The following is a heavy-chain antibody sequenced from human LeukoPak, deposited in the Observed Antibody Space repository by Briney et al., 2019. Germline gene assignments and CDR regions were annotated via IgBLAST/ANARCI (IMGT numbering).Heavy chain of an antibody. D-gene: IGHD3-22*01. CDR1: GFTFSNAW. Sequence: GGSLRLSCAASGFTFSNAWMSWVRQAPGKGLEWVGRIKSKTDGGTTDYAAPVKGRFTISRDDSKNTLYLQMNSLKTEDTAVYYCTTSYYYDSSGYYYYGMDVWGQGTTVTVSS. CDR3: TTSYYYDSSGYYYYGMDV. CDR2: IKSKTDGGTT. V-gene: IGHV3-15*01. J-gene: IGHJ6*02.